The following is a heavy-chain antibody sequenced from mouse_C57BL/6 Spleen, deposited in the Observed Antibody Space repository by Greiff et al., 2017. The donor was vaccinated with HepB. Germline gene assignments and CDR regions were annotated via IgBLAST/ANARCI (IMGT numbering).Heavy chain of an antibody. Sequence: QVQLKQPGAELVKPGASVKMSCKASGYTFTSYWITWVKQRPGQGLEWIGDIYPGSGSTNYNEKFKSKATLTVDTSSSTAYMPLSSLTSEDSAVYYCARGFGYDYDVFAYWGQGTLVTVSA. D-gene: IGHD2-4*01. CDR2: IYPGSGST. CDR1: GYTFTSYW. CDR3: ARGFGYDYDVFAY. J-gene: IGHJ3*01. V-gene: IGHV1-55*01.